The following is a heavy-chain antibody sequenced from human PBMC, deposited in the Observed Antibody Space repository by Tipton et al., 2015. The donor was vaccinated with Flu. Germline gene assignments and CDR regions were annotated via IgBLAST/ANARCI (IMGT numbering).Heavy chain of an antibody. CDR3: ARDGSSWTSYYYYYMDV. CDR2: IYYSGST. CDR1: GGSISSYY. J-gene: IGHJ6*03. V-gene: IGHV4-59*01. Sequence: GLVKPSETLSLTCTVSGGSISSYYWSWIRQPPGKGLEWIGYIYYSGSTNYNPSLKSRVTISVDTSKNQFSLKLSSVTAADTAVYYCARDGSSWTSYYYYYMDVWGKGTTVTVSS. D-gene: IGHD6-13*01.